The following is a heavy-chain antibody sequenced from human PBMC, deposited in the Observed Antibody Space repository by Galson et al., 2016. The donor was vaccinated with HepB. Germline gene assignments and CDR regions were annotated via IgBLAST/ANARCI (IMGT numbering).Heavy chain of an antibody. D-gene: IGHD1-1*01. CDR3: ARDLNWKLFDY. Sequence: SLRLSCAASGFTFSNYGIHWVRQVSGKGLEWVAVMAFDGSDKYYTDSVRGRFTISRDNAKNTLYLDMTSLRADDTGVYYCARDLNWKLFDYWGQGNLVTVSP. CDR2: MAFDGSDK. J-gene: IGHJ4*02. V-gene: IGHV3-30*03. CDR1: GFTFSNYG.